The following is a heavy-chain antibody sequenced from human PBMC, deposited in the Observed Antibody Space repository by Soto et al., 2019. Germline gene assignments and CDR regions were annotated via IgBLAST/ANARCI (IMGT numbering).Heavy chain of an antibody. J-gene: IGHJ4*02. CDR3: AKGGLRYSSGWYVY. CDR1: GFTFSSYA. D-gene: IGHD6-19*01. Sequence: EVQLLESGGGLVQPGGSLRLSCAASGFTFSSYAMSWVRQAPGKGLEWVSAISGSGGSTYYADSVKGRFTISRDNSKNTLYLQMNSLIAEDTAVYYCAKGGLRYSSGWYVYWGQGTLVTVSS. V-gene: IGHV3-23*01. CDR2: ISGSGGST.